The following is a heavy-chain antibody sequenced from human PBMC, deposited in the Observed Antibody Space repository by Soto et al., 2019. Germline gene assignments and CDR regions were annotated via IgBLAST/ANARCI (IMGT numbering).Heavy chain of an antibody. V-gene: IGHV4-59*08. Sequence: QVQLQESGPGLVKPSETLSLTCAVCGGSISTYYWSWIRQPPGKGLEWIGYIYYRGNTNYNPSFKSRVTISLDTSKNQFSLRLGSVTAADTAVYYCARHPGYNDVLTGYSTYYFDYWGQGTLVTVSS. CDR2: IYYRGNT. D-gene: IGHD3-9*01. CDR1: GGSISTYY. CDR3: ARHPGYNDVLTGYSTYYFDY. J-gene: IGHJ4*02.